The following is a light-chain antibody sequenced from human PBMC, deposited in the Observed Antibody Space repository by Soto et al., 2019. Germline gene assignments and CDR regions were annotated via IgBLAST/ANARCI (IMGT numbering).Light chain of an antibody. CDR1: QSVSSS. J-gene: IGKJ1*01. Sequence: EIVMTQSPATLSVSPGERATHSCRASQSVSSSLAWYQQKPGQAPRLLIYGASTRATGIPARFSGSGSGTEFTLTISSLQSEDFAVYYCQQYNNWRTFGQGTKVEIK. CDR3: QQYNNWRT. V-gene: IGKV3-15*01. CDR2: GAS.